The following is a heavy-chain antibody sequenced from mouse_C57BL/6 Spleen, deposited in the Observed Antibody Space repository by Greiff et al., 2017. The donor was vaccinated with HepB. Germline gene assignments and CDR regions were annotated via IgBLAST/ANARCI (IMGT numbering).Heavy chain of an antibody. D-gene: IGHD2-4*01. CDR1: GFNIKDDY. V-gene: IGHV14-4*01. J-gene: IGHJ3*01. CDR2: IDPENGDT. CDR3: TRGYDYDGWFAY. Sequence: EVQLQQSGAELVRPGASVKLSCTASGFNIKDDYMHWVKQRPEQGLEWIGWIDPENGDTEYASKFQGKATLTADTSSNTAYLQLSSLTSEDTAVYYCTRGYDYDGWFAYWGQGTLVTVSA.